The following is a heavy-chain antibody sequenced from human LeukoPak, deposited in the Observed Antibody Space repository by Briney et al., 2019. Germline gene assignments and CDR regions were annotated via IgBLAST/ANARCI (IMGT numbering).Heavy chain of an antibody. J-gene: IGHJ4*02. CDR3: ARLDCISDKCYNY. V-gene: IGHV4-59*08. Sequence: PSETLSLTCIVSGDSIGTDYWSWIRQPPGKGLEWIGYINYSGSTEHNPSLKSRVTISVDRSKKQVSLKMTSVTAADTAVYYCARLDCISDKCYNYWGLGTPVTVSS. CDR2: INYSGST. CDR1: GDSIGTDY. D-gene: IGHD2-15*01.